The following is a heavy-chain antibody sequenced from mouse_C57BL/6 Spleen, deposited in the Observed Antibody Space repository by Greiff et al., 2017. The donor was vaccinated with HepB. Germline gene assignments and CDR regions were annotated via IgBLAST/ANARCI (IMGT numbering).Heavy chain of an antibody. CDR3: ARRLSTMVTTGLDY. CDR1: GYTFTSYW. CDR2: IYPGSGST. Sequence: QVQLQQSGAELVKPGASVKMSCKASGYTFTSYWITWVKQRPGQGLEWIGDIYPGSGSTNYNEKFKSKATLTVDTSSSTAYMQLSSLTSEDSAVYYCARRLSTMVTTGLDYWGQGTTLTVSS. J-gene: IGHJ2*01. V-gene: IGHV1-55*01. D-gene: IGHD2-2*01.